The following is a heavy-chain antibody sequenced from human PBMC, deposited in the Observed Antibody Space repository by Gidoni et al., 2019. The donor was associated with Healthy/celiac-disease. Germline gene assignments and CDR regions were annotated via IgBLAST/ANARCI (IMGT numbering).Heavy chain of an antibody. D-gene: IGHD1-26*01. J-gene: IGHJ4*02. CDR2: ISYDGSNK. CDR1: GFTFSSYG. V-gene: IGHV3-30*18. CDR3: AKGGWELLFFYFDY. Sequence: QVQLVESGGGVVQPGRSLRLSCAASGFTFSSYGMHWVRQAPGKGLEWVAVISYDGSNKYYADSVKGRFTISRDNSKNTLYLQMNSLRAEDTAVYYCAKGGWELLFFYFDYWGQGTLVTVSS.